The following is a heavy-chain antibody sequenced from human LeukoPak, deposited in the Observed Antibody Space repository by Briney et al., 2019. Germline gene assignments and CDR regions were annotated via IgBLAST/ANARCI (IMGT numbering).Heavy chain of an antibody. D-gene: IGHD2-8*01. V-gene: IGHV3-23*01. J-gene: IGHJ4*02. Sequence: GGSLRLSCAGSGFTFSSYAMTWVRQAPGKGLEWVSGTIGSGGSTYYADSVNGRFTMSRDNSKNTLYLQMNSLRAEDTAVYYCATAGCTDGICYLDYWGKGTLVTVSS. CDR1: GFTFSSYA. CDR3: ATAGCTDGICYLDY. CDR2: TIGSGGST.